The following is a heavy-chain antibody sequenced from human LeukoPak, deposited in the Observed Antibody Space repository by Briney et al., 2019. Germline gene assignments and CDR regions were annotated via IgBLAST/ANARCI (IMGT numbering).Heavy chain of an antibody. Sequence: GGSLRLSCTASGFKFADAPMHWVRQPPGKGLEWIALITWGATDSYYADSVKGRFAISRDDSRNTLYLQMNSLRGEDIALYYCAKDVSFRRGHNFDASDLWGLGTMVIVSS. D-gene: IGHD5-24*01. CDR1: GFKFADAP. V-gene: IGHV3-43*01. CDR2: ITWGATDS. CDR3: AKDVSFRRGHNFDASDL. J-gene: IGHJ3*01.